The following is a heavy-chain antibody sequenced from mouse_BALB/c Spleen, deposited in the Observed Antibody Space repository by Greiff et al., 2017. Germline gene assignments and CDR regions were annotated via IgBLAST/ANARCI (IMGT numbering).Heavy chain of an antibody. J-gene: IGHJ4*01. V-gene: IGHV2-6-2*01. CDR2: IWSDGST. D-gene: IGHD2-4*01. CDR1: GFSLTSYG. CDR3: ARRGKYDYDDAMDY. Sequence: GQLVESGPDLVAPSQSLSITCTVSGFSLTSYGVHWVRQPPGKGLEWLVVIWSDGSTTYNSALKSRLSISKENSKSQVFLKMNSLQTDDTAMYYCARRGKYDYDDAMDYWGQGTSVTVSS.